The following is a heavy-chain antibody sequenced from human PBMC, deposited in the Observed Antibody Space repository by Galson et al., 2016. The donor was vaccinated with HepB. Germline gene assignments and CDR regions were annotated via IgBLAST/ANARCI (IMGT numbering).Heavy chain of an antibody. V-gene: IGHV3-23*01. CDR3: AKDVGGEAFFEY. D-gene: IGHD3-10*01. CDR1: GFIFRSNG. J-gene: IGHJ4*02. CDR2: INDNGANT. Sequence: SLRLSCAASGFIFRSNGMSWVRQAPGKGLEWISTINDNGANTHYADSVKGRFTISRDNSKNTLYLQMDSLRAEDTAISYCAKDVGGEAFFEYWGQGTLVTVSS.